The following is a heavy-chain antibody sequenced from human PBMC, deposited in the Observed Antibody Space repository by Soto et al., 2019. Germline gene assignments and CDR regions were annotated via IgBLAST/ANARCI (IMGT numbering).Heavy chain of an antibody. Sequence: PEGSLRLSCGASGSTFSSCAIHWVRQAPGKGLEWVAVISSDGSNTYYADSVQGRFTISTDNSKNTPYLQMNSLRAADTAVYYWASDYVMYEPPNSIDPWGQGTLVTVSS. CDR1: GSTFSSCA. CDR3: ASDYVMYEPPNSIDP. CDR2: ISSDGSNT. D-gene: IGHD2-21*01. J-gene: IGHJ5*02. V-gene: IGHV3-30-3*01.